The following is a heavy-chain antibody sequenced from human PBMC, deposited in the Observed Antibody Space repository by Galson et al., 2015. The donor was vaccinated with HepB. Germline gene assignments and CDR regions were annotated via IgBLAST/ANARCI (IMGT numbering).Heavy chain of an antibody. CDR2: ISYDGSNK. V-gene: IGHV3-30*18. Sequence: SLRLSCAASGFTFSSYGMHWVRQAPGKGLEWVAVISYDGSNKYYADSVKGRFTISRDNSKNTLYLQMNSLRAEDTAVYYCAKQGFGLGGGYYGMDVWGQGTTVTVSS. CDR1: GFTFSSYG. D-gene: IGHD3-16*01. CDR3: AKQGFGLGGGYYGMDV. J-gene: IGHJ6*02.